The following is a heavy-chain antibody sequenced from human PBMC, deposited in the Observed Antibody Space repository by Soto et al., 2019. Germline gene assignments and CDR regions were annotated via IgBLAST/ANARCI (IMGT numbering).Heavy chain of an antibody. CDR1: GYTFSDAF. J-gene: IGHJ5*02. D-gene: IGHD2-15*01. V-gene: IGHV3-15*01. Sequence: XGSLRLSCASSGYTFSDAFMGLVLQAPGKGLDWVGRIKSKSDGGTTEYAAPVRGRFTISRDDSKNTLYLQMNSLKTQDTAVYYCTTDLWRLAVLVGSTGYFKTWGQGTPVTSPQ. CDR3: TTDLWRLAVLVGSTGYFKT. CDR2: IKSKSDGGTT.